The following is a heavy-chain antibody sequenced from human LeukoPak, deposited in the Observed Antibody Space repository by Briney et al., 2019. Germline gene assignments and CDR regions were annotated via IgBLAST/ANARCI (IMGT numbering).Heavy chain of an antibody. CDR3: AKDRVVAVAGPGDY. CDR2: IRYDGSNK. V-gene: IGHV3-30*02. CDR1: GFTFSSYA. D-gene: IGHD6-19*01. J-gene: IGHJ4*02. Sequence: GGSLRLSCAASGFTFSSYAMSWVRQAPGKGLEWVAFIRYDGSNKYYADSVKGRFTISRDNSKNTLYLQMNSLRAEDTAVYYCAKDRVVAVAGPGDYWGQGTLVTVSS.